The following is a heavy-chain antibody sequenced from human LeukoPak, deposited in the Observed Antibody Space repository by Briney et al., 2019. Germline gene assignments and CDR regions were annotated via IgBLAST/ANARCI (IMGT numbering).Heavy chain of an antibody. Sequence: GASVKVSCKTSGFTFIRYGFSWVRQAPRQGLEWMGWISAYNGDRNYAQKFQGRLTTITDTSTTTVYMELRSLRSDDTAVYYCVRDPSNSSGRYAYFDYWGQGALVTVSS. CDR2: ISAYNGDR. D-gene: IGHD3-22*01. V-gene: IGHV1-18*01. J-gene: IGHJ4*02. CDR1: GFTFIRYG. CDR3: VRDPSNSSGRYAYFDY.